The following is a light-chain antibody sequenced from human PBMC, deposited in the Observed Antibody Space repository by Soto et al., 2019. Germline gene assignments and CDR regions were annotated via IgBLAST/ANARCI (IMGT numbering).Light chain of an antibody. V-gene: IGKV3-15*01. J-gene: IGKJ1*01. CDR3: QQYYSWSPET. CDR2: ATS. Sequence: EVVMTQSPATLSVSPGERAILSCRASQSVSGNLAWYQQKPGQAPRLLIYATSTRATGVPARFSGSGSGTEFSLTISSLQSDDFAISYCQQYYSWSPETFGQGTKVESK. CDR1: QSVSGN.